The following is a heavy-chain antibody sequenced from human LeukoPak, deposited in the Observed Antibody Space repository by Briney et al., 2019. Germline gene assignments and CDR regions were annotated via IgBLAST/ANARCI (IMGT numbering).Heavy chain of an antibody. V-gene: IGHV3-21*01. CDR1: GFTFSSYS. D-gene: IGHD3-16*01. J-gene: IGHJ3*02. CDR2: ISSSSSYI. CDR3: ARDVRGGAFDI. Sequence: GGSLRLSCAASGFTFSSYSMNWVRQAPGKGLEWVSSISSSSSYIYYADSVKGRFTISRDNAKNSLYLQMNSLRAEDTAVYYCARDVRGGAFDIWGQGTMVTVSS.